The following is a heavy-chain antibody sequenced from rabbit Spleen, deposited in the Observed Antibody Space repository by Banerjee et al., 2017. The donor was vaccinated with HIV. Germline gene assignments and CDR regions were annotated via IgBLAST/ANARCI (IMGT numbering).Heavy chain of an antibody. CDR1: GFAFSSDA. D-gene: IGHD1-1*01. CDR2: IYNGDGST. CDR3: ARDLAAWNSGSYAFNL. J-gene: IGHJ4*01. Sequence: QEQLVESGGGLVQPGGSLKLSCKVSGFAFSSDAMCWVRQAPGKGPECIACIYNGDGSTYYATWVNGRFTVSKTSSTTVTLQMTSLTGADTATYFCARDLAAWNSGSYAFNLWGPGTLVTVS. V-gene: IGHV1S47*01.